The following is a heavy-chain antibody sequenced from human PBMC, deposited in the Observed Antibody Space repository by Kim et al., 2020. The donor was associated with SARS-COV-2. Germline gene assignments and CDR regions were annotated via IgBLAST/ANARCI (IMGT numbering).Heavy chain of an antibody. D-gene: IGHD5-18*01. J-gene: IGHJ6*02. Sequence: SETLSLTCTVSGGSISSSSYYWDWIRQPPGKGLEWLGTVFYSGNTYYNPSLKSRVTISVDTSKNQFSLKVNSVTAADTAVYYCARQHRTYSYGPPEKYYYYGLDVWGQGTTVTVSS. CDR2: VFYSGNT. CDR3: ARQHRTYSYGPPEKYYYYGLDV. CDR1: GGSISSSSYY. V-gene: IGHV4-39*01.